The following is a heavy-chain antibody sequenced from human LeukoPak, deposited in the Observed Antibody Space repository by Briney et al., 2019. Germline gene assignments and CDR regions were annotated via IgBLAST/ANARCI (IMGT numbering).Heavy chain of an antibody. Sequence: ASVKVSCKASGYTFTSYAMNWVRQAPGQGLEWMGRINPNSGGTNYAQKFQGRVTMTRDTSISTAYMELSRLRSDDTAVYYCARDGGYSYGFGYWGQGTLVTVSS. V-gene: IGHV1-2*06. CDR2: INPNSGGT. CDR3: ARDGGYSYGFGY. CDR1: GYTFTSYA. D-gene: IGHD5-18*01. J-gene: IGHJ4*02.